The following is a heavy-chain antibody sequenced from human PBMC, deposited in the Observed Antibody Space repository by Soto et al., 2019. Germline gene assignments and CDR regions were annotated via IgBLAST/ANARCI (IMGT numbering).Heavy chain of an antibody. CDR3: ARDLKGFNWFDP. J-gene: IGHJ5*02. V-gene: IGHV4-31*11. CDR1: GGSVSSGGYY. Sequence: SETLSLTCAVSGGSVSSGGYYWSWMRQHPGKGLEWIVYIYYSASTYYNPSLKSRFTISVDTSKNQFSLKLSSVTAADTAVYYCARDLKGFNWFDPWGQGTLVTVSS. CDR2: IYYSAST.